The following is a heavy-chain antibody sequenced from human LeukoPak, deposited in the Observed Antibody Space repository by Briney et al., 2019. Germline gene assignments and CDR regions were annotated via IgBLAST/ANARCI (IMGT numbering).Heavy chain of an antibody. CDR1: GYTFTGHY. CDR3: ARDYGSGSYPRPYFDY. CDR2: INPNSGGT. J-gene: IGHJ4*02. Sequence: SVKVSCKASGYTFTGHYMHWVPQAPGQGIEWMKWINPNSGGTNHAQKFQGRVTMTKDTSISTAYMELSRLRSDDTAVYYCARDYGSGSYPRPYFDYWGQGTLVTVSS. V-gene: IGHV1-2*02. D-gene: IGHD3-10*01.